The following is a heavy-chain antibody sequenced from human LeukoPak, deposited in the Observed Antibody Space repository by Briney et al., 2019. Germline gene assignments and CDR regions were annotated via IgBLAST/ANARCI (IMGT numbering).Heavy chain of an antibody. CDR2: ITSISSAS. D-gene: IGHD1-7*01. CDR1: GFTFSIYA. J-gene: IGHJ4*02. V-gene: IGHV3-23*01. CDR3: ARGTGTNDY. Sequence: PGGSLRLSCAASGFTFSIYAMSWVRQAPGKGLEWVSSITSISSASFYADSVKGRFTISRDNSRDTLYLQINSLRAEDTAVYYCARGTGTNDYWGQGTLVTVSS.